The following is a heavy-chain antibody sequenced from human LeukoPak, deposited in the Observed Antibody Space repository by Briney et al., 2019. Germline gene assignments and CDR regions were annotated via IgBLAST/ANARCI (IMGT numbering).Heavy chain of an antibody. CDR2: ISYDGRNK. D-gene: IGHD5-24*01. Sequence: GGSLRPSCSASGFTFSNYSMHWVRQAPGKGLEWVALISYDGRNKYYADSVKGRFTISRDSSKNTLYLQMNSLRAEDTAVYYCARGGLAANRGFDYWGQGTLVTVSS. J-gene: IGHJ4*02. CDR1: GFTFSNYS. V-gene: IGHV3-30*04. CDR3: ARGGLAANRGFDY.